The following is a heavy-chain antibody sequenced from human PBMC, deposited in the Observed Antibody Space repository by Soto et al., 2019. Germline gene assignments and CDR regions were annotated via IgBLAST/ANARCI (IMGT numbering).Heavy chain of an antibody. D-gene: IGHD2-2*01. CDR2: IIPIFGTA. V-gene: IGHV1-69*13. CDR1: AGTFSSYS. CDR3: AREGGSTSCYDCYYGMDG. J-gene: IGHJ6*02. Sequence: SVKVSGKASAGTFSSYSISWVRQAPGQGLEWMGGIIPIFGTANYAQKFQGRVTITADESTSTAYMELSSLRSEDTAVYYCAREGGSTSCYDCYYGMDGWGQGTTVTV.